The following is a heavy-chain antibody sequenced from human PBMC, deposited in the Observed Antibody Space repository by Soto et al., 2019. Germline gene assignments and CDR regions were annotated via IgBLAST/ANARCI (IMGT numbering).Heavy chain of an antibody. V-gene: IGHV1-8*01. CDR2: MNPNSGNT. Sequence: ASVKVSCKASGYTFTSYDINWVRQATGQGLEWMGWMNPNSGNTGYAQKFQGRVTMTRNTSISTAYMELSSLRSEDTAVYYCARAGRVRGVIMNWFDPWGQGTLVTVSS. CDR3: ARAGRVRGVIMNWFDP. CDR1: GYTFTSYD. D-gene: IGHD3-10*01. J-gene: IGHJ5*02.